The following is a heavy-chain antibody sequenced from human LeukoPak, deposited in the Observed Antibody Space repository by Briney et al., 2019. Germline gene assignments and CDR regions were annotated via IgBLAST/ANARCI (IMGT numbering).Heavy chain of an antibody. V-gene: IGHV3-23*01. Sequence: GGSLRLSCTASGFTFSSFAMSWVRQAPGKGLEWVSSISGSGGSTYYADSVKGRFTISRDNSKNTLYLQMNSLRAEGTAVYYCAKARFSGYCSGGSCYSGNDYWGQGTLVTVSS. D-gene: IGHD2-15*01. CDR3: AKARFSGYCSGGSCYSGNDY. J-gene: IGHJ4*02. CDR1: GFTFSSFA. CDR2: ISGSGGST.